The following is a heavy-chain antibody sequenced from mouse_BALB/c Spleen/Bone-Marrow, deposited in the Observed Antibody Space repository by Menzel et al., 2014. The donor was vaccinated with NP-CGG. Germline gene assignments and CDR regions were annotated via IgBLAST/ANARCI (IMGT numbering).Heavy chain of an antibody. V-gene: IGHV5-12*02. CDR3: ARHDGYRTWFAY. J-gene: IGHJ3*01. CDR1: GFTFXDYY. CDR2: ISNGGGST. Sequence: EVHLVESGGGLVQPGGSLKLSCATSGFTFXDYYMYWVRQTPEKRLEWVAYISNGGGSTYYPDTVKGRFTISRDNAKNTLYLQMSRLKSEDTAMYYCARHDGYRTWFAYWGQGTLVTVSA. D-gene: IGHD2-3*01.